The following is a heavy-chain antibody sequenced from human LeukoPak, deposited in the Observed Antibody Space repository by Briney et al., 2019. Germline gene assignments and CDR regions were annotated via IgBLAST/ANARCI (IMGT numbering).Heavy chain of an antibody. D-gene: IGHD1-26*01. V-gene: IGHV4-59*01. Sequence: SETLSLTCTVSGGSISNYYWSWIRQPPGKGLEWLGYVYNSGSTHYNPSLKSRVTISADTSKNQFSLNLTSVTAADTAVYYCARSGGTWSYNYWGQGTLVTVSS. CDR2: VYNSGST. CDR1: GGSISNYY. CDR3: ARSGGTWSYNY. J-gene: IGHJ4*02.